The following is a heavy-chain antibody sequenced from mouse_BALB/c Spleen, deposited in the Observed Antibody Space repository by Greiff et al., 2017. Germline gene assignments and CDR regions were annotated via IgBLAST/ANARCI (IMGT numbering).Heavy chain of an antibody. Sequence: EVKVEESGPELVKPGASVKISCKASGYSFTGYFMNWVKQSHGKSLEWIGRINPYNGDTFYNQKFKGKATLTVDKSSSTAHMELLSLTSEDSAVYYCGRGNSAWFAYWGQGTLVTVSA. CDR1: GYSFTGYF. CDR3: GRGNSAWFAY. D-gene: IGHD2-1*01. J-gene: IGHJ3*01. CDR2: INPYNGDT. V-gene: IGHV1-37*01.